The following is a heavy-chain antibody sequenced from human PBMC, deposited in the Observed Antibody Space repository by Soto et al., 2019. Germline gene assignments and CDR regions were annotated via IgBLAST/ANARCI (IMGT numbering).Heavy chain of an antibody. V-gene: IGHV1-46*01. CDR1: GYTFTSYN. CDR3: ARAAGRFGHLYCSAP. D-gene: IGHD3-10*01. J-gene: IGHJ5*02. Sequence: QVQLVQSGAEVKKPGASVKVSCKASGYTFTSYNMHWVRQAPGQGLEWVGMINPLGFSTTYAQKSGGKVPRPGHTPPSTVSRKRKNLRSADTAVYFWARAAGRFGHLYCSAPGGQGTLVTVPP. CDR2: INPLGFST.